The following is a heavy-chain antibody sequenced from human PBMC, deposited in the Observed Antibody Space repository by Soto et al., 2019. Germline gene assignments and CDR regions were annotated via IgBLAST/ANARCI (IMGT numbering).Heavy chain of an antibody. CDR3: ARVTTKYYYDSSGSYEPDY. Sequence: SVKVSFKASGGTFSSYAISWVRQAPGQGLEWMGGIIPISGTANYAQKFQGRVTITADKSTSTAYMKLSSLRSEDTAVYYCARVTTKYYYDSSGSYEPDYWGQGTLVTVSS. V-gene: IGHV1-69*06. CDR2: IIPISGTA. J-gene: IGHJ4*02. D-gene: IGHD3-22*01. CDR1: GGTFSSYA.